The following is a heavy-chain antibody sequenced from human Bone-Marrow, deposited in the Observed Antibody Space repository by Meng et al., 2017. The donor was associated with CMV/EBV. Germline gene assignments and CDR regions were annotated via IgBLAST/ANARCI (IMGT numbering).Heavy chain of an antibody. CDR3: ARGVYSNYDS. CDR2: ITASGGST. J-gene: IGHJ4*02. Sequence: GESLKISCAASGFTVSSNYMSWVRQAPGKGLEWVSAITASGGSTYYADSVKGRFTISRDNSKDTVSMQMNSLRAEDTAMYYCARGVYSNYDSWGQGTLVNVSS. V-gene: IGHV3-53*01. CDR1: GFTVSSNY. D-gene: IGHD4-11*01.